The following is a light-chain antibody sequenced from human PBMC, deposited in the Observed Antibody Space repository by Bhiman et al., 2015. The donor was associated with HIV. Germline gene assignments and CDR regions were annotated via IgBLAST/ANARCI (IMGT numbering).Light chain of an antibody. Sequence: QSALTQPASVSGSPGQSITISCTGTSSDVGAYNYVSWYQQHPGKAPKLVIYDVSNRPSGVSNRFSGSKSGNTASLTISGLQPEDEADYYCNSYTSSSSPYVFGSGTKVTVL. CDR1: SSDVGAYNY. J-gene: IGLJ1*01. CDR2: DVS. V-gene: IGLV2-14*03. CDR3: NSYTSSSSPYV.